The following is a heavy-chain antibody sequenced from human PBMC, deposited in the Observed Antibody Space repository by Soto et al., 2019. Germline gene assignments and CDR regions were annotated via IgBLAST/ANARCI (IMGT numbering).Heavy chain of an antibody. D-gene: IGHD3-10*01. Sequence: PGGSLRLSCAASGFTFSSYGMHWVRQAPGKGLEWVAVISNDGRDKYHADSVKGRFTIPRDNSKNTLFLQMNSLRVEDTAVYYCAKDSGRGSADYYFDYWGQGTLVTVSS. CDR2: ISNDGRDK. V-gene: IGHV3-30*18. CDR1: GFTFSSYG. CDR3: AKDSGRGSADYYFDY. J-gene: IGHJ4*02.